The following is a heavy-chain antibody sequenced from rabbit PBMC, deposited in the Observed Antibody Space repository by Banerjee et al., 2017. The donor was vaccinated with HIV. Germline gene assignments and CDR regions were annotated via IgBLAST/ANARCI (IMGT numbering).Heavy chain of an antibody. CDR1: GFDLSSYG. Sequence: QEQLVESGGGLVQPGGSLKLSCKTSGFDLSSYGVTWVRQAPGKGLEWIGFIDPVFGTTYYATWVNGRFTISSNTNQNTVSLQMNSLTAADTATYFCVTRDYYSSGWGGGNLWGPGTLVTVS. J-gene: IGHJ4*01. CDR3: VTRDYYSSGWGGGNL. CDR2: IDPVFGTT. V-gene: IGHV1S47*01. D-gene: IGHD4-1*01.